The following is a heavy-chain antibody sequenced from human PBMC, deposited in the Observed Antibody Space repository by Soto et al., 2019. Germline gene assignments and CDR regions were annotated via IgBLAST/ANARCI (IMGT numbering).Heavy chain of an antibody. CDR3: ARQTVTNSYYGMDV. CDR2: INPNSGGT. Sequence: QVQLVQSGAEVKKPGASVKVSCKASGYTFTGYYMHWVRQAPGQGLEWMVWINPNSGGTNYAQKFQGRVTMARDTSISTAYMELSRLRTDDTAVYYCARQTVTNSYYGMDVWGQGTTVTVSS. V-gene: IGHV1-2*02. D-gene: IGHD4-17*01. J-gene: IGHJ6*02. CDR1: GYTFTGYY.